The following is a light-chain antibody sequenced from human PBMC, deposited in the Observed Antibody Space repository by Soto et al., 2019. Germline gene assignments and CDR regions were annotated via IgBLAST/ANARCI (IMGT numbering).Light chain of an antibody. V-gene: IGKV3-20*01. Sequence: EIVLTQSPGTLSLSPGERATLSCRASQSVSPYFAWYQHKPGQAPRLLIYAASSRATGIPDRFSGSGSGTDFTLTISRLEPEDFAVYFCQQYGSSPPVTFGPGTKVDIK. CDR3: QQYGSSPPVT. J-gene: IGKJ3*01. CDR1: QSVSPY. CDR2: AAS.